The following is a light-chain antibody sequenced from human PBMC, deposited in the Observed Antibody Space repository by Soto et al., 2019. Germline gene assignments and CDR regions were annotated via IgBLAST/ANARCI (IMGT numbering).Light chain of an antibody. CDR3: QQYGGSPFT. V-gene: IGKV3-20*01. CDR2: GAS. CDR1: QSVSSSY. Sequence: ETVLTQSPGTLSLSPGERATLSCRASQSVSSSYLAWYQQKPGQAPRLLIYGASSRATGIPDRFSGSGSGTDFTLTISRLEPEDFAAYYCQQYGGSPFTFGQGTRLEIK. J-gene: IGKJ5*01.